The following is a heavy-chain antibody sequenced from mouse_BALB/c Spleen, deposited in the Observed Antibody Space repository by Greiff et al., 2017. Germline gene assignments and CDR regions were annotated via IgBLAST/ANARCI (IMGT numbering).Heavy chain of an antibody. Sequence: EVQLQQSGPGLVKPSQSLSLTCTVTGYSITSDYAWNWIRQFPGNKLEWMGYISYSGSTSYNPSLKSRISITRDTSKNQFFLQLNSVTTEDTATYYCARWGGTGAMDYWGQGTSVTVSS. CDR3: ARWGGTGAMDY. V-gene: IGHV3-2*02. CDR1: GYSITSDYA. J-gene: IGHJ4*01. D-gene: IGHD2-14*01. CDR2: ISYSGST.